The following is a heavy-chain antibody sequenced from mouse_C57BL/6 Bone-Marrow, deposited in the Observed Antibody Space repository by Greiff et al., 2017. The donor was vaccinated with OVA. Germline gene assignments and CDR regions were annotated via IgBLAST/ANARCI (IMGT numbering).Heavy chain of an antibody. D-gene: IGHD2-4*01. V-gene: IGHV1-80*01. CDR3: ARGAYGLRTAFFDY. Sequence: QVQLQQSGAELVKPGASVKISCKASGYAFSSYWMNWVKQRPGKGLEWIGQIYPGDGDTNYNGKFKGKATLTADKSSSTAYMQLSSLTSEDSAVYFCARGAYGLRTAFFDYWGQGTTLTVSS. J-gene: IGHJ2*01. CDR1: GYAFSSYW. CDR2: IYPGDGDT.